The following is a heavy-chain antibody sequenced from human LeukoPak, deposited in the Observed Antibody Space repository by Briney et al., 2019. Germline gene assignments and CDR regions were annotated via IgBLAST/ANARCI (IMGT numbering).Heavy chain of an antibody. CDR3: ARGRLKGGDDPFDY. V-gene: IGHV1-8*01. D-gene: IGHD2-21*02. J-gene: IGHJ4*02. CDR1: GYTFTSYD. Sequence: ASVKVSCKASGYTFTSYDINWVRQATGQGLEWMGWMNPNSGNTGYAQKFQGRVTMTRNTSISTAYMELSSLRSEDTAVYYCARGRLKGGDDPFDYWGQGTLVTVSS. CDR2: MNPNSGNT.